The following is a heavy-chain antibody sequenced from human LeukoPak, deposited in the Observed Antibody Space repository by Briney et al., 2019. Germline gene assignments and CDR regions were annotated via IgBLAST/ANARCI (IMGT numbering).Heavy chain of an antibody. V-gene: IGHV1-46*01. D-gene: IGHD3-3*01. CDR3: ARDLGDFWSGYYTKGAFDI. CDR1: GYTFTSYY. J-gene: IGHJ3*02. CDR2: INPSGGST. Sequence: ASVKVSCKASGYTFTSYYMHWVRQAPGQGLEWMGIINPSGGSTSYAQKFQGRVTMTRDTSTSTVYMELSSLRSEDTAVYYCARDLGDFWSGYYTKGAFDIWGQGTMVTVSS.